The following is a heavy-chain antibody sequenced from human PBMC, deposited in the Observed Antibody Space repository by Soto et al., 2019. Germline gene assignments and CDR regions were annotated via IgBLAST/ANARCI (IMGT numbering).Heavy chain of an antibody. Sequence: SLRLSCAASGFTFSSYSMNWVRQAPGKGLEWVSSISSSSSYIYYADSVKGRFTISRDNAKNSLYLQMNSLRAEDTAVYYCASSHPIAAAGTVTDYWGQGTLVTVSS. CDR1: GFTFSSYS. CDR2: ISSSSSYI. J-gene: IGHJ4*02. V-gene: IGHV3-21*01. D-gene: IGHD6-13*01. CDR3: ASSHPIAAAGTVTDY.